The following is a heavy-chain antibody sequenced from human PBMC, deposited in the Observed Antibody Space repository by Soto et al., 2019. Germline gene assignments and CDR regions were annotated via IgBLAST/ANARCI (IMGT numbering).Heavy chain of an antibody. D-gene: IGHD3-9*01. CDR2: ISYDGSNK. V-gene: IGHV3-30*18. CDR3: AKREYYDILTGSDYFYGMDV. Sequence: GGSLRLSCAASGFTFSSYGMHWVRQAPGKGLEWVAVISYDGSNKYYADSVKGRFTISRDNSKNTLYLQMNSLRAEDTAVYYCAKREYYDILTGSDYFYGMDVWGQGTTVTVSS. J-gene: IGHJ6*02. CDR1: GFTFSSYG.